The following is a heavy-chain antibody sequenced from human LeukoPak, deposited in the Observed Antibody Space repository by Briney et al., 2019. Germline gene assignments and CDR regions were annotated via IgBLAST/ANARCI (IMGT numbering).Heavy chain of an antibody. D-gene: IGHD2-15*01. CDR2: INHSGST. Sequence: SETLSLTCAVYGGSFSGYYWSWIRQPPGKGLEWIGEINHSGSTNYNPSLKSRVTISVDTSKNQFSLKLSSVTAADTAVYYCARYDDCSGGSCYPTEAFDIWGQGTMVTVSS. CDR3: ARYDDCSGGSCYPTEAFDI. CDR1: GGSFSGYY. V-gene: IGHV4-34*01. J-gene: IGHJ3*02.